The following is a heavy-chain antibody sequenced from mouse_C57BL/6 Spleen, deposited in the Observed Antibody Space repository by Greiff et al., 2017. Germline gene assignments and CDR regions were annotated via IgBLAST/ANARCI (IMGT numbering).Heavy chain of an antibody. J-gene: IGHJ1*03. Sequence: VQLQQSGAELVRPGASVTLSCKASGYTFTDYEMHWVKQTPVHGLEWIGAIDPETVGTAYNQKFKGKAILTADKSSSTAYMELRSLTSEDSAVYYCTRGASIVTGGYFDVWGTGTTVTVSS. CDR2: IDPETVGT. V-gene: IGHV1-15*01. D-gene: IGHD2-5*01. CDR3: TRGASIVTGGYFDV. CDR1: GYTFTDYE.